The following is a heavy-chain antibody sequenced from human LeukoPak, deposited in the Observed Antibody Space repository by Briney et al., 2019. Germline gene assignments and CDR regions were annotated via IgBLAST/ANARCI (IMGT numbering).Heavy chain of an antibody. CDR1: GGSISTYY. D-gene: IGHD4-23*01. V-gene: IGHV4-59*01. J-gene: IGHJ6*03. CDR3: ASGSDYGGNSGYYYYYYMDV. CDR2: IYHSGST. Sequence: SETLSLTCTVSGGSISTYYWSWIRQPPGKGLEWIGYIYHSGSTNYNPSLKSRVTISVDTSKNQFSLKLSSVTAADTAVYYCASGSDYGGNSGYYYYYYMDVWGKGTTVTVSS.